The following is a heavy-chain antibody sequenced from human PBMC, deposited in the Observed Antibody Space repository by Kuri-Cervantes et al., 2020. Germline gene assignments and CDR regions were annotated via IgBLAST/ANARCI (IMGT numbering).Heavy chain of an antibody. J-gene: IGHJ3*02. CDR2: ISSSSSYI. CDR3: ARGREGGSSWYPADAFDI. CDR1: GFTFSSYS. Sequence: GESLKISCAASGFTFSSYSMNWVRQAPGKGLEWVSSISSSSSYIYYADSVKGRFTISRDNAKNSLYLQMNSLRAEDTAVYYCARGREGGSSWYPADAFDIWGQGTMVTVSS. D-gene: IGHD6-13*01. V-gene: IGHV3-21*01.